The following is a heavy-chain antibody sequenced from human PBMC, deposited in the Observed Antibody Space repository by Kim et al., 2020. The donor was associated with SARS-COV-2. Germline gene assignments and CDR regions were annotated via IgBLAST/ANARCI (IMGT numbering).Heavy chain of an antibody. CDR3: ARGFGEIDY. CDR2: SEK. J-gene: IGHJ4*02. Sequence: SEKYYVDSAKGRFTISRDNAKNSLYLQMNSLRAEDTAVYYCARGFGEIDYWGQGTLVTVSS. V-gene: IGHV3-7*03. D-gene: IGHD3-10*01.